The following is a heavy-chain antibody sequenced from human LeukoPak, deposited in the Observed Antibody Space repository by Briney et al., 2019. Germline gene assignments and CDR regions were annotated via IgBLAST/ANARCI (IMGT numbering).Heavy chain of an antibody. V-gene: IGHV3-48*01. CDR2: ISSTSSTI. CDR1: GFPFGSYS. D-gene: IGHD4-11*01. CDR3: ARAHPGDYSDFQFDY. J-gene: IGHJ4*02. Sequence: GGSWKLSLAALGFPFGSYSMNWVRQAQGKGLKGFPYISSTSSTIYYADSVKGRFTISRDNAKNSLYLQMNSLRAEDTAVYYCARAHPGDYSDFQFDYWGQGTLVTVSS.